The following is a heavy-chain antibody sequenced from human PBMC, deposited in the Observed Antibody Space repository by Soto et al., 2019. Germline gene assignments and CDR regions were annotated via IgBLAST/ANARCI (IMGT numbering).Heavy chain of an antibody. V-gene: IGHV4-34*01. D-gene: IGHD3-3*01. CDR2: INHSGST. J-gene: IGHJ6*03. CDR1: GGSFSGYY. CDR3: ARGRTIFGVVRSDYYYYYMDV. Sequence: SETLSLTCAVYGGSFSGYYWSWIRQPPGKGLEWIGEINHSGSTNYNPSLKSRVTISVDTSKNQFSLKLSSVTAADTAVYYCARGRTIFGVVRSDYYYYYMDVWGKGTTVTVSS.